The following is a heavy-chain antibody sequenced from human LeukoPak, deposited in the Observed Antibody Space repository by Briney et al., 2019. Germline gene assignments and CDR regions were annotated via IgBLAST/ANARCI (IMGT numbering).Heavy chain of an antibody. CDR2: ISQSGNT. D-gene: IGHD1-20*01. CDR3: ARGILPYDWTDSDVRAFHYYYYMDV. CDR1: DSLSCSS. Sequence: SETLSLTCAGDSLSCSSVTWVRQPPGKGLEWIGEISQSGNTNYNPSLKSRLTMSIDTSKSQISLNLSSATTADTAVYFCARGILPYDWTDSDVRAFHYYYYMDVWGPGVTVIVSS. V-gene: IGHV4-34*01. J-gene: IGHJ6*03.